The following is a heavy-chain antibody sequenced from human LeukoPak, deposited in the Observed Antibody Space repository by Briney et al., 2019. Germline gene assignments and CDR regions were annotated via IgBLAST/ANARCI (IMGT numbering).Heavy chain of an antibody. Sequence: SGGSLRLSCAASGFTFSSYWLSWVHQAPGKGLEWVANIKQDGSEKYYVDSVKGRFTISRDNAKNSLYLPMNSLRAEDTAVYYCARVGAAGTSLVGAFDIWGQGTMVTVSS. CDR2: IKQDGSEK. V-gene: IGHV3-7*01. J-gene: IGHJ3*02. CDR3: ARVGAAGTSLVGAFDI. D-gene: IGHD6-13*01. CDR1: GFTFSSYW.